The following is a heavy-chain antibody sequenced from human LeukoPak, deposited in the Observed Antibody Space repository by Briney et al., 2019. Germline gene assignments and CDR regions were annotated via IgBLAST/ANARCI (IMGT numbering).Heavy chain of an antibody. CDR2: MNPNSANT. V-gene: IGHV1-8*01. D-gene: IGHD5-18*01. Sequence: ASVKVSRKASGYTFSSYDINWVRQATGQGLEWMGWMNPNSANTGYAQKFQGRVTMTRNTSTSTAYMELSGLRYTAVYYCARAVLEYSLGYSVDYWGQGTLVTVSS. CDR3: ARAVLEYSLGYSVDY. J-gene: IGHJ4*02. CDR1: GYTFSSYD.